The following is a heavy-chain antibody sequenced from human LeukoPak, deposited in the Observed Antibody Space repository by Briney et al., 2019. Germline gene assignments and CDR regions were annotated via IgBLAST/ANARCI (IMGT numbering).Heavy chain of an antibody. D-gene: IGHD3-10*01. CDR2: INHSGST. CDR3: ARGANYYGSGSYYY. CDR1: GGSFSGYY. V-gene: IGHV4-34*01. J-gene: IGHJ4*02. Sequence: PSETLSLTCAVYGGSFSGYYWSWIRQPPGKGLEWIGEINHSGSTNYNPSLKSRVTISVDTSKNQFSLKLSSVTAADTAVYYCARGANYYGSGSYYYWGQGTLVTVSP.